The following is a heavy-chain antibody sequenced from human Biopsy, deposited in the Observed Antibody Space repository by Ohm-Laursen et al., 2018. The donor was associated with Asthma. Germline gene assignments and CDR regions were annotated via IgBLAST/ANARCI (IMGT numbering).Heavy chain of an antibody. CDR3: AKRRGYSDLTDFDH. D-gene: IGHD3-3*01. CDR1: GFVFSSHA. J-gene: IGHJ4*02. Sequence: SLRLSCAASGFVFSSHAMHWVRQAPGKGLEWVAVVSYDGGVAHYADSMKGRFTISRDNAKSTLYLQMNRLRTEDTAVYYCAKRRGYSDLTDFDHWGQGTLVTVSS. V-gene: IGHV3-30*18. CDR2: VSYDGGVA.